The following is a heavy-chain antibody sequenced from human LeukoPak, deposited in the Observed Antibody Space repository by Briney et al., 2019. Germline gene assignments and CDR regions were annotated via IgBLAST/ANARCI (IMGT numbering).Heavy chain of an antibody. Sequence: ASVRVSCKASGYTFTSYDISWVRLAPGQGLEWMGWTSANNRNTNYAQRLQGRVTMTTDTSTNTAYMELRTLRSDDTAVYYCARSEAVVLSPHHYYFLHVWGKGTRIIVSS. CDR2: TSANNRNT. CDR1: GYTFTSYD. J-gene: IGHJ6*03. V-gene: IGHV1-18*04. D-gene: IGHD2-2*01. CDR3: ARSEAVVLSPHHYYFLHV.